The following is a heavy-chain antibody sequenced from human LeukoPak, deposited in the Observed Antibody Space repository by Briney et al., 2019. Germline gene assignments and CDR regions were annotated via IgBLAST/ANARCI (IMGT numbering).Heavy chain of an antibody. CDR3: PSSGSYALMDY. CDR1: GGSISSYY. Sequence: SETLSLTCTVSGGSISSYYWSWIRQPAGKGLEWIGRIYTSGSTNYNPSLKSRVTMSVDTSKNQFSLKLSSVTAPDTSVYYCPSSGSYALMDYLGQGTLVTVSS. CDR2: IYTSGST. J-gene: IGHJ4*02. V-gene: IGHV4-4*07. D-gene: IGHD1-26*01.